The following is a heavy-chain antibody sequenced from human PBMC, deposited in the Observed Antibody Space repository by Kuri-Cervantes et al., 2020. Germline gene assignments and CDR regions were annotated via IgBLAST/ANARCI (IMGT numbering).Heavy chain of an antibody. CDR1: GYTFTSYY. Sequence: ASVKVSCKASGYTFTSYYMHWVRQAPGQGLEWMGIINPSGGSTSYAQKFQGRVTMTRDTSTSTVYMELSSLRAEDTAVYYCAKDQIAVAGTVDYWGQGTLVTVSS. J-gene: IGHJ4*02. CDR3: AKDQIAVAGTVDY. V-gene: IGHV1-46*01. D-gene: IGHD6-19*01. CDR2: INPSGGST.